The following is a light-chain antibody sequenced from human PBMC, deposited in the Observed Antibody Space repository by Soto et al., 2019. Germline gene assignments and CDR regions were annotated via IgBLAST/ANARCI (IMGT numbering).Light chain of an antibody. CDR3: KKNSSYQSN. CDR1: QDINSY. J-gene: IGKJ4*01. V-gene: IGKV1-9*01. Sequence: IHLTHSPSSLSASIGDRVTITCRASQDINSYLAWYQQKPGKAPNLLIYEASILQRGVPSRFSGSISGKDLTLTISSMQAEDFETYYCKKNSSYQSNFGGGKKVDIK. CDR2: EAS.